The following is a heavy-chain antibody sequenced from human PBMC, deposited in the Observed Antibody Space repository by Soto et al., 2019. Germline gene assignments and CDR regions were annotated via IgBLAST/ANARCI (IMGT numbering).Heavy chain of an antibody. CDR1: GFTFSSYA. J-gene: IGHJ6*02. CDR3: ATTPEYSSGWYPYYYYGMDV. Sequence: GGSLRLSCAASGFTFSSYAMSWVRQAPGKGLEWVSAISGSGGSTYYADSVKGRFTISRDNSKNTLYLQMNSLRAEDTAVYYWATTPEYSSGWYPYYYYGMDVWGQGTTVTVSS. D-gene: IGHD6-19*01. V-gene: IGHV3-23*01. CDR2: ISGSGGST.